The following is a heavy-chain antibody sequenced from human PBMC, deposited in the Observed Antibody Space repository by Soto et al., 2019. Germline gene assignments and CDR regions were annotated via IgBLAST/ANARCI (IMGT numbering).Heavy chain of an antibody. D-gene: IGHD6-13*01. J-gene: IGHJ3*02. Sequence: EVQLVESGGGLVQPGRSLRLSCAASGFTFDDYAMHWVRQAPGKGLEWVSGISWNSGSIGYADSVKGRFTISRDNAKNSLYLQMNSLRAEDTALYYCAKDARDSSSWLPPYDAFDIWGQGTMVTVSS. CDR2: ISWNSGSI. V-gene: IGHV3-9*01. CDR3: AKDARDSSSWLPPYDAFDI. CDR1: GFTFDDYA.